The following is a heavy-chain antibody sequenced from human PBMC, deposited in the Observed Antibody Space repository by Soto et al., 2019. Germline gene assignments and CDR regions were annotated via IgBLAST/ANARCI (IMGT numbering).Heavy chain of an antibody. D-gene: IGHD3-16*02. CDR2: IKQDGSEK. Sequence: EVQLVESGGGLVQPGGSLRLSCAASGFTFSSYWMSWVRQAPGKGLEWVANIKQDGSEKYYVDSVKGRFTISRDNAKNSLYLQMKSLRAEDTAVCYCARDRVIAPYYFDYWGQGTLVTVSS. CDR3: ARDRVIAPYYFDY. CDR1: GFTFSSYW. J-gene: IGHJ4*02. V-gene: IGHV3-7*01.